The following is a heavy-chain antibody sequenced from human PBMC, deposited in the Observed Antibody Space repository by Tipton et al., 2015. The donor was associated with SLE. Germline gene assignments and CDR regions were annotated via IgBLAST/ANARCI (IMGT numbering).Heavy chain of an antibody. CDR3: ARRDPTPNYYDSSGYYYYAFDI. V-gene: IGHV1-69*01. D-gene: IGHD3-22*01. CDR2: IIPIFGTA. CDR1: GYTFTSYG. Sequence: QVQLVQSGAEVKKPGASVKVSCKASGYTFTSYGISWVRQAPGQGLEWMGGIIPIFGTANYAQKFQGRVTITTDESTSTAYMELSSLRSEDTAVYYCARRDPTPNYYDSSGYYYYAFDIWGQGTMVTVSS. J-gene: IGHJ3*02.